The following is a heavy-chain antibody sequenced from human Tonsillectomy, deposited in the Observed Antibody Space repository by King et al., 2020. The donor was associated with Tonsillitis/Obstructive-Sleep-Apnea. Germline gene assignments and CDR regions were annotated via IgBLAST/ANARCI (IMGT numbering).Heavy chain of an antibody. CDR1: GFTFSGYA. J-gene: IGHJ6*02. Sequence: VQLVESGGGLVQPGGSLRLSCAASGFTFSGYAMTWVRQAPGKGLEWVSVISGSGGNTYYADSVKGRFTISRDNSKNTLHLQMNSLRAEDTAVYYCAKDRGIGWYTDDYGLDVWGQGTTVTVSS. D-gene: IGHD6-19*01. CDR2: ISGSGGNT. CDR3: AKDRGIGWYTDDYGLDV. V-gene: IGHV3-23*04.